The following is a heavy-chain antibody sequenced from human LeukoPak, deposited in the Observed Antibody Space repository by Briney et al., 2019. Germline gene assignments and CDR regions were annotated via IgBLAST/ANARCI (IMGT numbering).Heavy chain of an antibody. D-gene: IGHD6-13*01. CDR1: GYTFTSYD. V-gene: IGHV1-8*03. CDR3: ARVAGVSSWSSSWYFGYNWFDP. J-gene: IGHJ5*02. Sequence: GASVKVSCKASGYTFTSYDINWVRQATGQGLEWMGWMNPNSGNTGYAQKFQGRVTITRNTSISTAYMELSSLRSEDTAVYYCARVAGVSSWSSSWYFGYNWFDPWGQGTLVTVSS. CDR2: MNPNSGNT.